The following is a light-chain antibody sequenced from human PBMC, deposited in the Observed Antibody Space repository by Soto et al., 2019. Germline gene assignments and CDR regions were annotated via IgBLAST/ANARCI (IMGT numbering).Light chain of an antibody. CDR2: DAS. Sequence: EIVMTQSPATLSVSPGERATLSCRASQSVSSNLAWYQQKPGQAPRLLIYDASNRATGIPARFSGSGSGTDFTLNISSLEPEDFAVYYCQQRSNWPLTFGQGTRLEIK. V-gene: IGKV3-11*01. CDR3: QQRSNWPLT. J-gene: IGKJ5*01. CDR1: QSVSSN.